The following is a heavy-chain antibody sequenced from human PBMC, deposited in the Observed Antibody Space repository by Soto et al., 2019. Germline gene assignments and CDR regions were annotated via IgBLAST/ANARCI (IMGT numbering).Heavy chain of an antibody. V-gene: IGHV4-34*01. CDR1: GASLSDNY. CDR3: ARGRGEFDAWGPWIHLYYDS. D-gene: IGHD3-16*01. CDR2: INHSGNT. Sequence: SETLSLTCAVYGASLSDNYCNWLRQPPGKGLEWIGEINHSGNTNYNPSLRSRVTISIDTSKNQLSLNLRSVSAADTAVYYCARGRGEFDAWGPWIHLYYDSWGRGAPVTVSS. J-gene: IGHJ4*02.